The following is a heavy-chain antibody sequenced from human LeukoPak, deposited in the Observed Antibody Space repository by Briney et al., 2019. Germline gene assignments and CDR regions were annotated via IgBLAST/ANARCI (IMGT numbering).Heavy chain of an antibody. CDR2: ISGSGGST. CDR1: GFTFSSYA. V-gene: IGHV3-23*01. CDR3: AKDSYGDDYVWGSYRPNYFDY. Sequence: GGSLRLSCAASGFTFSSYAMSWVRQAPGKGLEEVSAISGSGGSTYYADSVKGRFTISRDNSKNTLYLQMTSLRAEDTAVYYCAKDSYGDDYVWGSYRPNYFDYWGQGTLVTVSS. D-gene: IGHD3-16*02. J-gene: IGHJ4*02.